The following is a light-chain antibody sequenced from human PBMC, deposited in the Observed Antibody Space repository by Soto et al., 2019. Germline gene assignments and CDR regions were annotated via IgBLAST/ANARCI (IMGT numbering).Light chain of an antibody. V-gene: IGKV1D-12*01. CDR2: AAS. Sequence: DIQMTQSPSSVSASVGCRFTITCRASQGISSWLDWYQQKPGKAPKLLIYAASSLQSGVPSRLRGSGYGTDFTLTISSMKPEDFETYYCQQANSFTFTFGGGTKVDIK. CDR1: QGISSW. J-gene: IGKJ4*01. CDR3: QQANSFTFT.